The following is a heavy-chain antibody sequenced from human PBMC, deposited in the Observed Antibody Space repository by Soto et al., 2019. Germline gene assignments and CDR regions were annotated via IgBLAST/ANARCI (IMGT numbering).Heavy chain of an antibody. V-gene: IGHV3-30-3*01. D-gene: IGHD1-7*01. Sequence: QVQLVESGGGVVQPGRSLRLSCAASGFTFSSYAMHWVRQAPGKGLEWVAVISYDGSNKYYADSVKGRFTISRDNYKNTLYLQMNSMRAEDTAVYYCARDLDWNYVLGAFDIWGQGSMVTVSS. J-gene: IGHJ3*02. CDR1: GFTFSSYA. CDR2: ISYDGSNK. CDR3: ARDLDWNYVLGAFDI.